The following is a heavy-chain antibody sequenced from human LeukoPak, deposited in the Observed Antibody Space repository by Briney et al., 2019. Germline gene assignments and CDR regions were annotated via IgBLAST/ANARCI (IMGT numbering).Heavy chain of an antibody. CDR2: IEKDGSEK. CDR3: AELGITMIGGV. Sequence: GWSLRLSCAASGSTFSNYWMHWVRQAPGKGLEWVANIEKDGSEKYYVDSVKGRFIISRDNAKNSLYLQMNSLRAEDTAVYYCAELGITMIGGVWGKGTTVTISS. V-gene: IGHV3-7*01. D-gene: IGHD3-10*02. CDR1: GSTFSNYW. J-gene: IGHJ6*04.